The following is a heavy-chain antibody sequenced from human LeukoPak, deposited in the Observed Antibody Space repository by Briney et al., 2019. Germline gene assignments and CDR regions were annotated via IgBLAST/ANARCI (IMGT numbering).Heavy chain of an antibody. CDR1: GGSIGSGDYY. CDR3: ARDLYSGYDFDY. V-gene: IGHV4-30-4*08. D-gene: IGHD5-12*01. J-gene: IGHJ4*02. CDR2: IYYSGST. Sequence: PSETLSLTXTVSGGSIGSGDYYWSWICQPPGKGLQWIGYIYYSGSTYYNPSLKSRVTISVDTSKNQFSLKLSSVTAADTAVYYCARDLYSGYDFDYWGQGTLVTVSS.